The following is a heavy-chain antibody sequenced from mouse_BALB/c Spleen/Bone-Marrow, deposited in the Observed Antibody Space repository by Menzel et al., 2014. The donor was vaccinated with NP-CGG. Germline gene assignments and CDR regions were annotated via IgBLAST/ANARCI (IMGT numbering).Heavy chain of an antibody. CDR3: ARHHRYAYYFDY. CDR1: GYALTNYL. D-gene: IGHD2-14*01. CDR2: INPGSGGT. J-gene: IGHJ2*01. Sequence: VQLQQSGAELVRPGTSVKVSCKASGYALTNYLIEWVKQRPGQGLEWIGVINPGSGGTNYNEKFKGKATLTVDTSSSTAYVDLSSLTSEDSAVYYCARHHRYAYYFDYWGQGTTLTVSS. V-gene: IGHV1-54*01.